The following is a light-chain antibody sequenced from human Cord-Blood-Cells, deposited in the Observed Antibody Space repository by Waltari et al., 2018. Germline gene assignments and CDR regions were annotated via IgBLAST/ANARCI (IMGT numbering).Light chain of an antibody. CDR3: QQYDNLPLT. CDR2: DAS. J-gene: IGKJ3*01. V-gene: IGKV1-33*01. Sequence: DIQMTQSPSSLSASVGDRVTITCQASQDISNFLNGYQQKPGKAPKLLIYDASNLETGIPSRFSGSGSRTDFTFTISSLQPEDIATYYCQQYDNLPLTIGPGTKVDIK. CDR1: QDISNF.